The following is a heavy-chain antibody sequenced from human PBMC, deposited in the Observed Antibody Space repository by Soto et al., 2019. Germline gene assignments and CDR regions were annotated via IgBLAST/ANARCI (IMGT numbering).Heavy chain of an antibody. D-gene: IGHD6-13*01. V-gene: IGHV3-74*01. J-gene: IGHJ3*02. CDR1: GFTFSSYW. Sequence: GGSLRLSCAASGFTFSSYWMHWVRQAPGKGLVWVSRINSDGSSTSYADSVKGRFTISRDNAKNTLYLQMNSLRAEDTAVYYCARGGYSSSWYFSPLTVPPDAFDIWGQGTMVTVSS. CDR3: ARGGYSSSWYFSPLTVPPDAFDI. CDR2: INSDGSST.